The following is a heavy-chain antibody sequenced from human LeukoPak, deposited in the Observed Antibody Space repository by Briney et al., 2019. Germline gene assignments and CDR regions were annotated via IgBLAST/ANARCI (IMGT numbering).Heavy chain of an antibody. CDR2: ISYSGST. J-gene: IGHJ4*02. CDR1: GGSISSYY. Sequence: SETLSLTCTVSGGSISSYYWSWLRQPPGKGLEWIGYISYSGSTNYNPSLKSRVTISVDTSKNQFSLRLSSVTAADTAVYYCAREILKDPGEQLANWGQGTLVTVSS. V-gene: IGHV4-59*01. CDR3: AREILKDPGEQLAN. D-gene: IGHD6-6*01.